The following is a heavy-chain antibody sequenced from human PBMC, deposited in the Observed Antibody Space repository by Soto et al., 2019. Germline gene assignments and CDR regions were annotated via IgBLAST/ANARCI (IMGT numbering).Heavy chain of an antibody. V-gene: IGHV3-74*01. CDR1: GFTFSSYW. Sequence: TGGSLRLSCAASGFTFSSYWMHWVRQAPGKGLVWVSRINSDGSSTSYADSVKGRFTISRDNAKNTLYLQMNSLRAEDTAVYYCARAGPIAAAGHYYYGMDVWGQGTTVTVSS. J-gene: IGHJ6*02. CDR3: ARAGPIAAAGHYYYGMDV. CDR2: INSDGSST. D-gene: IGHD6-13*01.